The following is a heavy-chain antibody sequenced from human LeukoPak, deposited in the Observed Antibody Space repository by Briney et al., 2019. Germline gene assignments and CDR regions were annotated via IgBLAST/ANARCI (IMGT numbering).Heavy chain of an antibody. J-gene: IGHJ4*02. CDR3: AREYIVGATSFDY. D-gene: IGHD1-26*01. V-gene: IGHV3-48*01. CDR1: GFTFSSYS. CDR2: ISSSSSTI. Sequence: GGSLRLSCAASGFTFSSYSMNWVRQAPGKGLEWVSYISSSSSTIYYADSVKGRFTISRDNAKNSLYLQMNSLRAEDTAVYYCAREYIVGATSFDYWGQGTLVTVSS.